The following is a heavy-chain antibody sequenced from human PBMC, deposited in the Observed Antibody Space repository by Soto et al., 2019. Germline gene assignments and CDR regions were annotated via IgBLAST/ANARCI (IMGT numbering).Heavy chain of an antibody. J-gene: IGHJ6*02. Sequence: QVQLVQSGAEVKKPGASVKVSCKASGYTFTSYGISWVRQAPGQGLEWMGWISAYNGNTNYAQKLQGRVTMTTDTSTSXXYXEXXSLRSDDTAVYYCATVGYCSSTSCTNYYYYYGMDVWGQGTTVTVSS. V-gene: IGHV1-18*01. CDR3: ATVGYCSSTSCTNYYYYYGMDV. D-gene: IGHD2-2*01. CDR2: ISAYNGNT. CDR1: GYTFTSYG.